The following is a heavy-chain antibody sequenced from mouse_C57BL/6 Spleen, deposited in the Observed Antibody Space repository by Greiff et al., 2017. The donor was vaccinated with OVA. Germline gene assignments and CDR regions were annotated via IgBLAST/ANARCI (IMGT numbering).Heavy chain of an antibody. Sequence: QVQLQQSGAELVKPGASVKISCKASGYAFSSYWMNWVQQRPGKGLEWIGQIYPGDGDTNYNGKFKGKATLTADKSSSTAYMQLSSLTSEDSAVYFCARGIYDGYFDYWGQGTTLTVSS. J-gene: IGHJ2*01. D-gene: IGHD2-3*01. CDR1: GYAFSSYW. CDR3: ARGIYDGYFDY. V-gene: IGHV1-80*01. CDR2: IYPGDGDT.